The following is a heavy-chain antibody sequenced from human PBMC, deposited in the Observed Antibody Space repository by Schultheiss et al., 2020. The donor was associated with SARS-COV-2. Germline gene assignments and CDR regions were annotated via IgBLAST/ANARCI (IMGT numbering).Heavy chain of an antibody. CDR2: IYTSGST. D-gene: IGHD6-19*01. V-gene: IGHV4-61*02. J-gene: IGHJ4*02. CDR3: ARDRAGALYYFDY. CDR1: GGSISSGGYY. Sequence: SQTLSLTCTVSGGSISSGGYYWSWIRQPAGKGLEWIGRIYTSGSTNYNPSLKSRVTMSVDTSKNQFSLKLSSVTAADTAVYYCARDRAGALYYFDYWGQGTLVTVSS.